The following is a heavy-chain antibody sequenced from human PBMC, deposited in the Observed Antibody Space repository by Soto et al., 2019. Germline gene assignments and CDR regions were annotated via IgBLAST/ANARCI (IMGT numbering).Heavy chain of an antibody. J-gene: IGHJ4*02. CDR3: AKKVNSGPGSQYFDY. CDR2: SGGDDGTT. CDR1: GFTFSSYS. D-gene: IGHD3-10*01. V-gene: IGHV3-23*01. Sequence: EVQLLESGGGLVQPGGSLRLSCAASGFTFSSYSMSWVRQAPGKGLEWVSGFRSGGDDGTTYYADSVKGRFTLTRDNSKNTLFLHTDSLRAEDTAIYYCAKKVNSGPGSQYFDYWGQGTLVTVSS.